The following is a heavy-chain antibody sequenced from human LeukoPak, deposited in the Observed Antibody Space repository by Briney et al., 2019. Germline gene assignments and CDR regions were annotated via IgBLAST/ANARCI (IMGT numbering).Heavy chain of an antibody. CDR1: GFTFSSYA. CDR3: ARGYYYDSRGYDY. CDR2: IYSGGST. Sequence: GGSLRLSCAASGFTFSSYAMSWVRQAPGRGLEWVSVIYSGGSTYYADSVKGRFTISRDNSKNTLYLQMNSLRAEDTAVYYCARGYYYDSRGYDYWGQGTLVTVSS. J-gene: IGHJ4*02. D-gene: IGHD3-22*01. V-gene: IGHV3-66*01.